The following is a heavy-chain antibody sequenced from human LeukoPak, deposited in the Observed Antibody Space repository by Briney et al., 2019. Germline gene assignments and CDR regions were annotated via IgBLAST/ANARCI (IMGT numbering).Heavy chain of an antibody. J-gene: IGHJ4*02. CDR1: GGSISSSSHY. V-gene: IGHV4-39*07. D-gene: IGHD3-3*01. CDR3: ARVNDYDFYFDY. CDR2: IYYSGST. Sequence: SETLSLTCTVSGGSISSSSHYWGWIRQPPGKGLEWIGTIYYSGSTYYNPSLKSRVTISVDTSKNQFSLKLSSVTAADTAVYYCARVNDYDFYFDYWGQGTLVTVSS.